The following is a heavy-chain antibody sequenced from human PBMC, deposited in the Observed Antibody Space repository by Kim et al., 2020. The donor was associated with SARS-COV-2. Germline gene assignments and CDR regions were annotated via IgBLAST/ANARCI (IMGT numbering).Heavy chain of an antibody. J-gene: IGHJ4*02. V-gene: IGHV6-1*01. CDR3: ARGGGIAAADFDY. D-gene: IGHD6-13*01. Sequence: YAVSVKRRITINPDTSKRQCSLQLNSVTSEEAAVYYCARGGGIAAADFDYWGQGTLVTVSS.